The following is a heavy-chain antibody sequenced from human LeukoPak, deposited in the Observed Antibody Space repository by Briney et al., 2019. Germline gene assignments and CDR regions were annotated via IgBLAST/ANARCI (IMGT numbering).Heavy chain of an antibody. CDR3: ARVGFGELLSPLDY. CDR2: IWCDGSNK. Sequence: GGSLRLSCAASGFTFSSYSMNWVRQAPGKGLEWVAVIWCDGSNKYYADSVKGRFTISRDNSKNTLYLQMNSLRAEDTAVYYCARVGFGELLSPLDYWGQGTLVTVSS. CDR1: GFTFSSYS. D-gene: IGHD3-10*01. V-gene: IGHV3-33*08. J-gene: IGHJ4*02.